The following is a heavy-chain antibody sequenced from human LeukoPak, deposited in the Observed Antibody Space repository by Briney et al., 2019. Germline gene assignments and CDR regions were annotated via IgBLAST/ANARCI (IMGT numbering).Heavy chain of an antibody. CDR2: INPNSGGT. CDR3: ARVGGIAARPGNWFDP. CDR1: GYTFTGYY. J-gene: IGHJ5*02. V-gene: IGHV1-2*02. D-gene: IGHD6-6*01. Sequence: ASVKVSCTASGYTFTGYYMHWVRPAPGQGREWMGWINPNSGGTNYAQKFQGRVTMTRDTSISTAYMELSRLRSDDTAVYYCARVGGIAARPGNWFDPWGQGTLVTVSS.